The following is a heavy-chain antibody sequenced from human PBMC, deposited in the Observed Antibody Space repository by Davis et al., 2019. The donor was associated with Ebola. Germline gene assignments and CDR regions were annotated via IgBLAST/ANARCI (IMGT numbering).Heavy chain of an antibody. CDR2: GTSADT. CDR3: AKDNRNIWSEV. V-gene: IGHV3-23*01. CDR1: GFIFSPYV. Sequence: GESLKISCSASGFIFSPYVMSWVRQAPGKGLEWVSTYGTSADTYYADSVKGRFTISRDNSKNTLYLQMNGLRVEDTAIYYCAKDNRNIWSEVWGQGTMVTVSS. J-gene: IGHJ3*01. D-gene: IGHD2/OR15-2a*01.